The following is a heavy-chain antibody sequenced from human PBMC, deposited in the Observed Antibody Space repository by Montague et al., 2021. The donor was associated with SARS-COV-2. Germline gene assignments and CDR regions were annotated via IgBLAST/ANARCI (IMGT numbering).Heavy chain of an antibody. J-gene: IGHJ5*02. D-gene: IGHD2-2*01. CDR1: GGSISSSSYY. V-gene: IGHV4-39*01. Sequence: SETLSLTCTVSGGSISSSSYYWGWIRQPPGKGLEWIGSIRYSGSTYYNPSLKSRVTISVDTSKKHFSLKLSSVTAADTAVYFCAAQSRGGYCSSSSCYVWLDAWGQGTLVTVSA. CDR2: IRYSGST. CDR3: AAQSRGGYCSSSSCYVWLDA.